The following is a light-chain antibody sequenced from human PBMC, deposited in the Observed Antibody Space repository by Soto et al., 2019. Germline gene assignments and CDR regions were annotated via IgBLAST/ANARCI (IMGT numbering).Light chain of an antibody. J-gene: IGKJ1*01. CDR1: QSISTW. CDR3: QQYNSYS. CDR2: KAS. V-gene: IGKV1-5*03. Sequence: DIQMTQSPSTLSASVGDRVTSTCRASQSISTWLSWYQQKPGKAPKLMIYKASSLEGGVPSRFSGSGSGTEFTLTISSLQPDDFATYYCQQYNSYSFGQGTKVDIK.